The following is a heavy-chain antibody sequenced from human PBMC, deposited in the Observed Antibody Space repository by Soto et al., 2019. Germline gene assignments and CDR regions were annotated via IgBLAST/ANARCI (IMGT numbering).Heavy chain of an antibody. J-gene: IGHJ6*02. CDR2: ISWNSGSI. Sequence: TGGSLRLSCAASGFTFDDYAMHWVRQAPGKGLEWVSGISWNSGSIGYADSVKGRFTISRDNAKNSLYLQMNSLRAEDTALYYCAKEATVTPSYYYYGMDVWGQGTTVTVSS. CDR3: AKEATVTPSYYYYGMDV. CDR1: GFTFDDYA. D-gene: IGHD4-4*01. V-gene: IGHV3-9*01.